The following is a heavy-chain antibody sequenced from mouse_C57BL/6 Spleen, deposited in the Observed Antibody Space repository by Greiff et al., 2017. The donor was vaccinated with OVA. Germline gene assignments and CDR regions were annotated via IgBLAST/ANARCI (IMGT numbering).Heavy chain of an antibody. CDR2: ISYDGSN. D-gene: IGHD1-1*02. J-gene: IGHJ1*03. CDR3: ARDMGWPWYFDV. Sequence: DVKLQESGPGLVKPSQSLSLTCSVTGYSITSGYYWNWIRQFPGNKLEWMGYISYDGSNNYNPSLKNRISITRDTSKNQFFLKLNSVTTEDTATYYCARDMGWPWYFDVWGTGTTVTVSS. V-gene: IGHV3-6*01. CDR1: GYSITSGYY.